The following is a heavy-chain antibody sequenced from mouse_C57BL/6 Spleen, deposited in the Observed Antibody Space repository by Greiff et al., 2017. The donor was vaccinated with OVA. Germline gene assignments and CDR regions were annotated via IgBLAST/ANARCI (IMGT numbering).Heavy chain of an antibody. V-gene: IGHV1-5*01. CDR1: GYTFTSYW. Sequence: VQLQQSGTVLARPGASVKMSCKTSGYTFTSYWMHWVKQRPGQGLEWIGAIYPGNSDTSYNQKFKGKAKLTAVTSASTAYMELSSLTNEDSAVYYCTRKGYYDYDWFAYWGQGTLVTVSA. J-gene: IGHJ3*01. D-gene: IGHD2-4*01. CDR2: IYPGNSDT. CDR3: TRKGYYDYDWFAY.